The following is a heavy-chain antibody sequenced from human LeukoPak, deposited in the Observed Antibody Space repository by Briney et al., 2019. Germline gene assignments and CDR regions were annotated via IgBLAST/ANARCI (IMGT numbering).Heavy chain of an antibody. D-gene: IGHD3-10*01. CDR2: IYQSGST. J-gene: IGHJ4*02. Sequence: PSETLSLTCAVSGGSISSSNWWSWVRQPPGKGLEWIGEIYQSGSTNYNPSLKSRVTISLDKSKNRFSLKLKSVTAADTAVYYCARAMIRGVDFDYWGQGTLVTVSS. CDR3: ARAMIRGVDFDY. CDR1: GGSISSSNW. V-gene: IGHV4-4*02.